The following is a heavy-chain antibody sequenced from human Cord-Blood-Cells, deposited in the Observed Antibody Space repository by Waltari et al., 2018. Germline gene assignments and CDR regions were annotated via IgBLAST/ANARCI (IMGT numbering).Heavy chain of an antibody. CDR1: GGSISSSSYY. V-gene: IGHV4-39*01. CDR2: IYYSGRT. D-gene: IGHD6-19*01. J-gene: IGHJ4*02. Sequence: QLQLQESGPGLVKPSETLSLTCTVSGGSISSSSYYWGWIRQPPGKGLEWIGSIYYSGRTYYNPSLKSRVTISVDTSKNQFSLKLRSVTAADTAVYYCASPPTASGWDYWGQGTLVTVSS. CDR3: ASPPTASGWDY.